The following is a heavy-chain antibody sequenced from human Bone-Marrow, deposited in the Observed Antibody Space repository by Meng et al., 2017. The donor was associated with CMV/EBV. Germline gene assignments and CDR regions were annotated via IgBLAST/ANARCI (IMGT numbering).Heavy chain of an antibody. CDR1: GFTFSSYW. V-gene: IGHV3-23*01. CDR3: ARSSPLQFDY. J-gene: IGHJ4*02. Sequence: GGSLRLSCAASGFTFSSYWMHWVRQAPGKGLVWVSSISASGGGAFYADSVKGRFTISRDNSMNTLYLQMNTPRAEDTALYYCARSSPLQFDYWGQGTLVTVSS. CDR2: ISASGGGA.